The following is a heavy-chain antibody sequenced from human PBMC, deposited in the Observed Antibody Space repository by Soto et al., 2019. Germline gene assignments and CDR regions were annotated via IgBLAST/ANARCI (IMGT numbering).Heavy chain of an antibody. J-gene: IGHJ5*02. D-gene: IGHD6-25*01. CDR3: GSVRPSGYVLS. V-gene: IGHV4-59*01. Sequence: PAETLSLTCTVSGGSLSSYYWTWIRQSPGKGLEWIGYVYFSGNTNYNPSLKSRVTISIDTSKNQFSLRLASVTAADTAFYYCGSVRPSGYVLSWGQGTMGTVSS. CDR2: VYFSGNT. CDR1: GGSLSSYY.